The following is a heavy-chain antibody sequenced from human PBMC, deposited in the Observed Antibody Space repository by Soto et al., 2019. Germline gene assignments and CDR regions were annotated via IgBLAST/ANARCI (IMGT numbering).Heavy chain of an antibody. Sequence: QVQLVQSGAEVKKPGASVKVSCKASGYTFTNYAIHWVRQAPGQRLEWMGWINVGNGNTKYSQKFQGRVTITRDTSASTTYMDLGSLRSDDTAVYYCARGPKSGNCFLSYFDYWGQGTLVTVSS. D-gene: IGHD1-26*01. CDR1: GYTFTNYA. CDR2: INVGNGNT. J-gene: IGHJ4*02. CDR3: ARGPKSGNCFLSYFDY. V-gene: IGHV1-3*01.